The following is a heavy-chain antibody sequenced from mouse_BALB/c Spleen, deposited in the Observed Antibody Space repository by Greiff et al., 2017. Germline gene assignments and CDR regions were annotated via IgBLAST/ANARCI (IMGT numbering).Heavy chain of an antibody. V-gene: IGHV14-1*02. CDR2: IDPENGNT. J-gene: IGHJ4*01. D-gene: IGHD1-1*01. CDR3: AREHYYGSSRAMDY. Sequence: VQLQQSGAELVRPGALVKLSCKASGFNIKDYYMHWVKQRPEQGLEWIGWIDPENGNTIYDPKFQGKASITADTSSNTAYLQLSSLTSEDTAVYDCAREHYYGSSRAMDYWGQGTSVTVSS. CDR1: GFNIKDYY.